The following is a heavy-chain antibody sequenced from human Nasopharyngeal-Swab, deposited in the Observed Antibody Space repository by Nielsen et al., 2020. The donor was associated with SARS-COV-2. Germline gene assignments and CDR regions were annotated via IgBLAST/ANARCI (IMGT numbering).Heavy chain of an antibody. J-gene: IGHJ4*02. V-gene: IGHV4-39*01. D-gene: IGHD6-13*01. CDR2: IYYSGSI. Sequence: SETLSLTCTVSGGSISSSSYYWGWIRQPPGKGLEWIGSIYYSGSIYYNPSLKSRVTISVDTSKNQFSLKLSSVTAADTAVYYCARHRYSSSWSWYFDYWGQGTLVTVSS. CDR3: ARHRYSSSWSWYFDY. CDR1: GGSISSSSYY.